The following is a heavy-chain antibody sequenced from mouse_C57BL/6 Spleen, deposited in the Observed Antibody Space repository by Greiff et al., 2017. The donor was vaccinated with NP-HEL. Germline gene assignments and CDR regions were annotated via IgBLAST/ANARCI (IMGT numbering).Heavy chain of an antibody. CDR1: GYSFTDYN. CDR2: INPNYGTT. CDR3: ARGGYYSNPRYFDV. Sequence: VQLQQSGPELVKPGASVKISCKASGYSFTDYNMNWVKQSNGKSLEWIGVINPNYGTTSYNQKFKGKATLTVDQSSSTAYMQLNSLTSEDSAVYYWARGGYYSNPRYFDVWGTGTTVTVSS. D-gene: IGHD2-5*01. J-gene: IGHJ1*03. V-gene: IGHV1-39*01.